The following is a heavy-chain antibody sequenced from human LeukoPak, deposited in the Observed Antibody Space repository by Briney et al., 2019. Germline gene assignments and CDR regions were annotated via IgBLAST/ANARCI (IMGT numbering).Heavy chain of an antibody. J-gene: IGHJ6*02. D-gene: IGHD4-17*01. V-gene: IGHV3-30*18. CDR1: GFTFSRYG. CDR2: ISYDGSNK. Sequence: PGRSLRLSCAASGFTFSRYGMHWVRQAPGKGLEWVAVISYDGSNKYYADSVKGRFTISRDNSKNTLYLQMNSLRAEDTAVYYCAKDRNGAATGTTVTAYYYGMDVWGQGTTVTVSS. CDR3: AKDRNGAATGTTVTAYYYGMDV.